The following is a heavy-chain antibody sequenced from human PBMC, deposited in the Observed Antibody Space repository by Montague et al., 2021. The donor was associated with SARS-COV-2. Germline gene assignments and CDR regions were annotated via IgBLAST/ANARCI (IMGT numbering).Heavy chain of an antibody. V-gene: IGHV3-23*01. CDR3: AKQRGTITTTFDY. Sequence: SLRLSCAASGFTFNTYGMSWDRQAPGQGLEWVSCISGSGGTYYAGSVKGRFAISRDTSNNTLYLQMNSLRAEDTAIYYCAKQRGTITTTFDYWGQGSLVTVSS. D-gene: IGHD1-1*01. J-gene: IGHJ4*02. CDR1: GFTFNTYG. CDR2: ISGSGGT.